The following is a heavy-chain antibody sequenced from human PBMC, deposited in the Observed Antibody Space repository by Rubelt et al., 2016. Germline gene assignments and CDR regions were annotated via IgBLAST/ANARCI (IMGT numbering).Heavy chain of an antibody. CDR3: AILLRSYWYFDL. D-gene: IGHD2/OR15-2a*01. CDR2: INHSGST. CDR1: GGSFSGYY. Sequence: QVQLQQWGAGLLKPSETLSLTCAVYGGSFSGYYWSWIRQPPGKGLEWIGEINHSGSTYYNPSLKSRVTISVDTSKNQFSLKRGFVTAEDTAVHYCAILLRSYWYFDLWGRGTLVTVSS. J-gene: IGHJ2*01. V-gene: IGHV4-34*01.